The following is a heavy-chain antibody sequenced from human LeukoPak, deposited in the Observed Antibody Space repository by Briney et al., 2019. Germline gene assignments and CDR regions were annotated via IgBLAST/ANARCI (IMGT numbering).Heavy chain of an antibody. Sequence: EASVKVSCKASGYTFTSYGISWVRQAPGQGLEWMGWISAYNGNTNYAQKLQGRVTMTTDTSTSTAYMELRSLRSDDTAVYYCARVNQLLSKVYYYYYYGMDVWGQGTTVTVSS. CDR2: ISAYNGNT. V-gene: IGHV1-18*01. CDR3: ARVNQLLSKVYYYYYYGMDV. D-gene: IGHD2-2*01. CDR1: GYTFTSYG. J-gene: IGHJ6*02.